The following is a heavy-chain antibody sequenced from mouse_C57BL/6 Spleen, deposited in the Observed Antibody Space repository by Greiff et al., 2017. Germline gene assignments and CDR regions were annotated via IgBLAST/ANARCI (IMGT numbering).Heavy chain of an antibody. D-gene: IGHD2-5*01. CDR2: IYPSDSET. CDR3: ARGRGSYYSNFTWFAY. V-gene: IGHV1-61*01. CDR1: GYTFTSYW. Sequence: QVQLQQPGAELVRPGSSVKLSCKASGYTFTSYWMDWVKQRPGQGLEWIGNIYPSDSETHYNQKFKDKATLTVDKSSSTAYMQLSSLTSEDSAVYYCARGRGSYYSNFTWFAYWGQGTLVTVSA. J-gene: IGHJ3*01.